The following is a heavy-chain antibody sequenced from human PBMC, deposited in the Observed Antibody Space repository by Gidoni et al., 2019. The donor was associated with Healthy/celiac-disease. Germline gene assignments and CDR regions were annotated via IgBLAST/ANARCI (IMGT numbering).Heavy chain of an antibody. V-gene: IGHV3-15*01. D-gene: IGHD2-2*01. CDR1: GFTFSHAW. Sequence: EVQLVESGGGLVKPAWSLRLSCAASGFTFSHAWMSWVRQAPGTGLEWVGRIKSKTDGGTTDYAAPVKGRFTISRDDSKNTLYLQMNSLKPEDTAVYYCTTDPAPIYYYYGMDVWGQGTTVTVSS. CDR3: TTDPAPIYYYYGMDV. CDR2: IKSKTDGGTT. J-gene: IGHJ6*02.